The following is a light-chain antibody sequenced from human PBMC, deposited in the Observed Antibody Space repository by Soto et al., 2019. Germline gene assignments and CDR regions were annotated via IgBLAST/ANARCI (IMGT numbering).Light chain of an antibody. CDR1: SSNIGAGYD. CDR3: QSYDSSLSNWV. Sequence: QSVLTQPPSVSGAPRQRVTISCTGTSSNIGAGYDVHWYQQLPGTAPKLLIYGNSNRPSGVPDRLSGSKSGTSASLAITGLQAEEEADYYCQSYDSSLSNWVFGGGTKLTVL. J-gene: IGLJ3*02. CDR2: GNS. V-gene: IGLV1-40*01.